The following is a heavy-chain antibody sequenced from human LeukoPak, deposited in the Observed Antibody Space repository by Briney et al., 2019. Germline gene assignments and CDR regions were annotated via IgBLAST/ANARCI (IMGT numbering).Heavy chain of an antibody. CDR3: AREGSTSYLIDY. Sequence: GGSLRLSCAASGFTFSSYSMNWVRQAPGKGLEWVSSISSSSSYIYYADSVKGRFTISRDNAKNSLYLQMNSLRAEDTAVYYCAREGSTSYLIDYWGQGTLVTVSS. CDR2: ISSSSSYI. D-gene: IGHD2-2*01. J-gene: IGHJ4*02. CDR1: GFTFSSYS. V-gene: IGHV3-21*01.